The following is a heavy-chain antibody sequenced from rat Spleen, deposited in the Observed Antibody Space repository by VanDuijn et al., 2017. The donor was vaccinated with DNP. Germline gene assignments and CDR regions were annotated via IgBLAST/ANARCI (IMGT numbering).Heavy chain of an antibody. CDR1: GYTFTSYY. CDR2: INMGSGDT. Sequence: QVQLQQSGAELAKPGSSVKISCKASGYTFTSYYIGWIKQTTGQGLEYIAYINMGSGDTNYNEKFKGKATLTVDRSSSTAFMQLTSLTPDDSAVYYCTRLRAPWGYFDYWGQGVMVTVSS. V-gene: IGHV1-43*01. CDR3: TRLRAPWGYFDY. J-gene: IGHJ2*01. D-gene: IGHD3-1*01.